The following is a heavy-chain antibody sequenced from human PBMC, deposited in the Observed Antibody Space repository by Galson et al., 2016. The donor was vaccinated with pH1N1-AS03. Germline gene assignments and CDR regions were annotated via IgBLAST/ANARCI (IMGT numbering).Heavy chain of an antibody. Sequence: SVKVSCKASGYIFTGFYVRWVRQAPGQGLEWMGWINPNSGVTNYAQKFQAWVTMTRDTSISTAYMELYGLKSDDTAVYYCARDPRGPCTSTTCPTAYYFGMDVWGQGTTVIVSS. CDR3: ARDPRGPCTSTTCPTAYYFGMDV. CDR1: GYIFTGFY. D-gene: IGHD2-2*01. V-gene: IGHV1-2*04. CDR2: INPNSGVT. J-gene: IGHJ6*02.